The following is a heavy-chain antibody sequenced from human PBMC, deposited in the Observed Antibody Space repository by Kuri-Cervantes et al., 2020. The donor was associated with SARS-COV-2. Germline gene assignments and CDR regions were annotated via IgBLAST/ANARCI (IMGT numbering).Heavy chain of an antibody. J-gene: IGHJ4*02. D-gene: IGHD5-24*01. V-gene: IGHV2-70*04. CDR1: GFSLNTNGNR. CDR2: IDWDDDK. Sequence: SGPTLVKPTETLTVTCTFSGFSLNTNGNRVSWIRQTPGKALEWLARIDWDDDKFYSTSLKSRLIISKDTSKNQVVLTLTNVDPGDTGTYYCARMGDDYDFEYWGQGTVVTVSS. CDR3: ARMGDDYDFEY.